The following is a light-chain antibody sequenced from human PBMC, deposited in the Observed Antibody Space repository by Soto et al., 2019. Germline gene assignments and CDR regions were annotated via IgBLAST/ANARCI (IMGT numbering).Light chain of an antibody. CDR1: SSNIGTNT. Sequence: QSVPTQPPSASGTPGQRVTISCSGSSSNIGTNTVNWYQELPGTAPKLLIYNNNQRPSGVPDRFSGSKSGTSASLAISGLQSEDEADYYCAAWDDSLNGVLFGGGTKLTVL. CDR2: NNN. CDR3: AAWDDSLNGVL. J-gene: IGLJ2*01. V-gene: IGLV1-44*01.